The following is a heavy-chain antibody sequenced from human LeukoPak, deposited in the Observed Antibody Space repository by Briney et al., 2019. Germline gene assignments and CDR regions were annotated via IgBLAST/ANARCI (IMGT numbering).Heavy chain of an antibody. CDR1: GFTFSSYG. Sequence: GGSLRLSCAASGFTFSSYGMHWVRQAPGKGLEWVAVIWYDGSNKYYADSVKGRFTISRDNSKNTLYLQMNSLRAEDTAVYYCAKEGPRSSGWYYTTNWGQGTLVTVSS. CDR3: AKEGPRSSGWYYTTN. V-gene: IGHV3-33*06. J-gene: IGHJ4*02. D-gene: IGHD6-19*01. CDR2: IWYDGSNK.